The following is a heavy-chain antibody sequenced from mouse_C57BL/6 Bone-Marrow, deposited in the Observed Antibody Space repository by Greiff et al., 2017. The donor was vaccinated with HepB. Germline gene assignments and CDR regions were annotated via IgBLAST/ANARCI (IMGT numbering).Heavy chain of an antibody. Sequence: EVKVEESGGGLVQPGGSMKLSCVASGFTFSNYWMNWVRQSPEKGLEWVAQIRLKSDNYATHYAESVKGRFTISRDDSKSSVYLQMNNLRAEDTVIYYCTDYYEYDDGFAYWGQGTLVTVSA. D-gene: IGHD2-4*01. CDR2: IRLKSDNYAT. V-gene: IGHV6-3*01. J-gene: IGHJ3*01. CDR1: GFTFSNYW. CDR3: TDYYEYDDGFAY.